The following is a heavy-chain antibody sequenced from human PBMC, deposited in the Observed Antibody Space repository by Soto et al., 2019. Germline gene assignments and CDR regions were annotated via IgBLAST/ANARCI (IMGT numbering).Heavy chain of an antibody. D-gene: IGHD5-18*01. Sequence: ASVKVSCKASGYTFTSYGISWVRQAPGQRLEWMGWINAGNGNTKYSQKFQGRVTITRDTSASTAYMELSSLRSEDTAVYYCARGGGGYSYGEVDYWGQGTLVTVSS. CDR3: ARGGGGYSYGEVDY. CDR2: INAGNGNT. J-gene: IGHJ4*02. CDR1: GYTFTSYG. V-gene: IGHV1-3*01.